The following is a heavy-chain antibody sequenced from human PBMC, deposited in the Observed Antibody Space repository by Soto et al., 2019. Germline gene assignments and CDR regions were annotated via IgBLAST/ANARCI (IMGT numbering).Heavy chain of an antibody. V-gene: IGHV4-59*12. D-gene: IGHD3-3*01. CDR2: IYYSGST. CDR3: ARGSTSYDFWSGYYRDGAFDI. Sequence: PSETLSLTCTVSGGSISSYYWSWIRQPPGKGLEWIGYIYYSGSTNYNPSLKSRVTISVDTSKNQFSLKLSSVTAADTAVYYCARGSTSYDFWSGYYRDGAFDIWGQGTMVTVSS. J-gene: IGHJ3*02. CDR1: GGSISSYY.